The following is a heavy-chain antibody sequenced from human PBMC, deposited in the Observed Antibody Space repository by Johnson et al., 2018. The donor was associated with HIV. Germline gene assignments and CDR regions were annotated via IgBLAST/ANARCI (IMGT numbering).Heavy chain of an antibody. CDR2: ISYDGSNK. CDR3: AREGSGSWGRKRGPVKADAFDI. CDR1: GFTFSSYA. D-gene: IGHD1-26*01. Sequence: QMLLVESGGGVVQPGRSLRLSCAASGFTFSSYAMHWVRQAPGKGLEWVAVISYDGSNKYYADSVKGRFTISRDNSKNSLYLQMNSLRAEDTALYYCAREGSGSWGRKRGPVKADAFDIWGQGTMVTVSS. J-gene: IGHJ3*02. V-gene: IGHV3-30-3*01.